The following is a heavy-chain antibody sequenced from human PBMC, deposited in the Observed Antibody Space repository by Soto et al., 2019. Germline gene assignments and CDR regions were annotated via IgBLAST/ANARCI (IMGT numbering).Heavy chain of an antibody. CDR3: ARVAYCSGGSCYLYDAFDI. Sequence: QPGGSLRLSCAASGFTFSSYEMNWVRQAPGKGLEWVSYISSSGSTIYYADSVKGRFTISRDNAKNSLYLQMNSLRAEDTAVYYCARVAYCSGGSCYLYDAFDIWGQGTMVMVSS. CDR1: GFTFSSYE. V-gene: IGHV3-48*03. J-gene: IGHJ3*02. CDR2: ISSSGSTI. D-gene: IGHD2-15*01.